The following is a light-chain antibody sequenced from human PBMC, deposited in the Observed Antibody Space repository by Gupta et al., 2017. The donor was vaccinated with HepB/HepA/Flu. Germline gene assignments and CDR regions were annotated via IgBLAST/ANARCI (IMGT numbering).Light chain of an antibody. J-gene: IGKJ5*01. CDR3: QQRSNWPPT. Sequence: EIVLTQSPATLSLSPVERATLSRRASQSVSNYLAWYQQKPGQAPRLLIYDASNRATGIPARFSGSGSGTDFTLTISSLEPEDFAVYYCQQRSNWPPTFGQGTRLEIK. CDR1: QSVSNY. CDR2: DAS. V-gene: IGKV3-11*01.